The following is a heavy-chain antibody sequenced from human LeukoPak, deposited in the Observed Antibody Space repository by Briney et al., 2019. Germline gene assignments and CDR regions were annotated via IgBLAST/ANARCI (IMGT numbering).Heavy chain of an antibody. J-gene: IGHJ5*02. CDR3: AKNPRAYSSGRDWFDP. V-gene: IGHV3-30*18. CDR2: ISFDGSNK. CDR1: GFTFSSYG. Sequence: GRSLRLSCAASGFTFSSYGMHWVRQAPGKGPEWVAVISFDGSNKYYADSVKGRFTISRDNSKNTLYLQMNSLRAEDTTVYYCAKNPRAYSSGRDWFDPWGQGTLVTVSS. D-gene: IGHD3-22*01.